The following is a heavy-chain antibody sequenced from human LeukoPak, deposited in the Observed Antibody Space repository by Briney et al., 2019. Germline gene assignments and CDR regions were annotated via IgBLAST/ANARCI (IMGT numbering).Heavy chain of an antibody. CDR1: GFTFGDYA. CDR3: TRDQTPYY. CDR2: IASETYGGTA. Sequence: GGSLRLSCTASGFTFGDYAMTWVRQAPGKGLEWVGFIASETYGGTAEYAASVKGRLIISRDDSKSIAYLKMNSLKTEDTAVYYCTRDQTPYYWGQGTLVTVSS. J-gene: IGHJ4*02. V-gene: IGHV3-49*04.